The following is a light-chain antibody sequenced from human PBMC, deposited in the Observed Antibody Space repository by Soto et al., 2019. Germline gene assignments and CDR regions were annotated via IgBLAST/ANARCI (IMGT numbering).Light chain of an antibody. CDR2: LGS. Sequence: DIVMTQSPLSLPVTPGEPASISCRSNQSLLHVNGYIFLDWFLQRPGQSPQLLIYLGSTRASGVPDRISGSGSGRDFTLKITRVEAEDVGVYYCMQALQTPRTFGPGTKLEIK. V-gene: IGKV2-28*01. J-gene: IGKJ2*01. CDR3: MQALQTPRT. CDR1: QSLLHVNGYIF.